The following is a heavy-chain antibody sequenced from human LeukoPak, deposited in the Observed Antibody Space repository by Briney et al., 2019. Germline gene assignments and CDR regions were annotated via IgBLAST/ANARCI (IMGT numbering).Heavy chain of an antibody. CDR2: IYNSGGT. CDR1: GGSITSSFY. Sequence: PSETLSLTCTVSGGSITSSFYWSWIRQSPGKGLEWIGYIYNSGGTKYNPSLKSRLTISVDTSKNQFSLNLSSVTAADTAVYYCARASVLLSADYWGQGTLVTVSS. D-gene: IGHD3-16*01. CDR3: ARASVLLSADY. J-gene: IGHJ4*02. V-gene: IGHV4-59*01.